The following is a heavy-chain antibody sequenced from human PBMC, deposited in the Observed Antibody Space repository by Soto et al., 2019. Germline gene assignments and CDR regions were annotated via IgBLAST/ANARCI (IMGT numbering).Heavy chain of an antibody. J-gene: IGHJ4*02. CDR2: TYYRSKWYN. D-gene: IGHD6-19*01. V-gene: IGHV6-1*01. Sequence: PSQTLSLTCAISGDSFSSNSAAWNWIRQSPSGGLEWLGRTYYRSKWYNDYAVSVKSRITINPDTSKNQFSLQLNSVTPEDTAVYYCARAGMEPIVAVAGMGPFDYWGQGTLVTVSS. CDR1: GDSFSSNSAA. CDR3: ARAGMEPIVAVAGMGPFDY.